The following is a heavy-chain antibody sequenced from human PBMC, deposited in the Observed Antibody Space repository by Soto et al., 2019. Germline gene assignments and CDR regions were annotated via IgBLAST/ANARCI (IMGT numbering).Heavy chain of an antibody. Sequence: EVRLVQSGGGLVKPGDSLRLSCAVFGLKFSDAYMIWVHQAPGKGLEWVGRIKSKGAGETKDYAAPVKGRFAMSRDDSRDTLYLQINSLKIEDTGVYYCAWDNTGRFRTDHWGQGTLVTVSS. CDR1: GLKFSDAY. CDR3: AWDNTGRFRTDH. V-gene: IGHV3-15*07. D-gene: IGHD2-8*02. CDR2: IKSKGAGETK. J-gene: IGHJ4*02.